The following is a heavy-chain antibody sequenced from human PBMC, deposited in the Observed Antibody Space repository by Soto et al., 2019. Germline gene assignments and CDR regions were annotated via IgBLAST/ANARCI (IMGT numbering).Heavy chain of an antibody. Sequence: SETLSLTCTVSGGSISSYYWSWIRQPPGKGLEWIGYIYYSGSTNYNPSLKSRVTISVDTSKNQFSLKLSSVTAADTAVYYCARADYYGSGSYRGWLDPWGQGTLVTVSS. V-gene: IGHV4-59*01. D-gene: IGHD3-10*01. CDR2: IYYSGST. CDR3: ARADYYGSGSYRGWLDP. CDR1: GGSISSYY. J-gene: IGHJ5*02.